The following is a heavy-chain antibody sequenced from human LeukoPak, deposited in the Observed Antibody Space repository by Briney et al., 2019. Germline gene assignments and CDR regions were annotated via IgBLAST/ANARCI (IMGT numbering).Heavy chain of an antibody. V-gene: IGHV3-73*01. D-gene: IGHD2-21*01. Sequence: GGSLRLSCAASGFTFSDSAMYWVRQASGKGLEWIGRIRTKPQNYATSFAASVKGRFSISRDDSKNTAFLDMNSLTTADTAVYYCARRVAGPGGYSGTVVWGQGTTVTVSS. CDR2: IRTKPQNYAT. J-gene: IGHJ6*02. CDR1: GFTFSDSA. CDR3: ARRVAGPGGYSGTVV.